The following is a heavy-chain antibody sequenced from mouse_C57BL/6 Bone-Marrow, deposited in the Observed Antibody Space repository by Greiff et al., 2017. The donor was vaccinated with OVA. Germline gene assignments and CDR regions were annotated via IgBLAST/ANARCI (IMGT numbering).Heavy chain of an antibody. CDR3: ARYGGKRRAY. CDR2: IYPRSGNT. D-gene: IGHD1-1*01. V-gene: IGHV1-81*01. Sequence: VQGVESGAELARPGASVKLSCKASGYTFTSYGISWVKQRTGQGLEWIGEIYPRSGNTYYNEKFKGKATLTADKSASTAYMELRSLTSEDSAVYFCARYGGKRRAYWGQGTLVTVSA. CDR1: GYTFTSYG. J-gene: IGHJ3*01.